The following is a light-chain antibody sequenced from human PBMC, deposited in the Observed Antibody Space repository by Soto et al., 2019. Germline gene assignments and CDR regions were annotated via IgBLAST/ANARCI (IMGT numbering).Light chain of an antibody. CDR1: QSISNF. J-gene: IGKJ3*01. CDR2: AAS. CDR3: QQSYSTPFT. V-gene: IGKV1-39*01. Sequence: DIHMTQSPSSLSASVGDRVTITCRASQSISNFLNWFQHKPGEVPKVLIYAASRLQSGVPSRFSGSGSGTDFTLTIDSLQPEDFAVYYCQQSYSTPFTFGPGTKVDI.